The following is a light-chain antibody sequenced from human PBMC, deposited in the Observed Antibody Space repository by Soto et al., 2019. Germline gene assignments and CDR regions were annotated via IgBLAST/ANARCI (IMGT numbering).Light chain of an antibody. Sequence: QPALTQPPSASGSPGQSVTISCSGSNSNIGTNTVNWYQQLPGTAPRLLIYTNNQRPSGVPQRFSGSKTGTSASLAIGGLQSEDGADYYCAAWDDSLGAYVFGTGTKVTVL. CDR2: TNN. CDR1: NSNIGTNT. V-gene: IGLV1-44*01. CDR3: AAWDDSLGAYV. J-gene: IGLJ1*01.